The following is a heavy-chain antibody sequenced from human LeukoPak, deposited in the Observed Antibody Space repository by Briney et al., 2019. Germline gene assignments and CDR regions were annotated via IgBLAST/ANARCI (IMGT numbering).Heavy chain of an antibody. CDR1: GGTFSSYA. D-gene: IGHD3-22*01. V-gene: IGHV1-69*06. J-gene: IGHJ4*02. CDR3: ARSYYYDSSGYPYYFDY. CDR2: IIPIFGTA. Sequence: SVKVSCKASGGTFSSYAISWVRQAPGQGLEWMGGIIPIFGTANYAQKFQGRVTITADKSTSTAYVELSSLRSEDTAVYYCARSYYYDSSGYPYYFDYWGQGTLVTVSS.